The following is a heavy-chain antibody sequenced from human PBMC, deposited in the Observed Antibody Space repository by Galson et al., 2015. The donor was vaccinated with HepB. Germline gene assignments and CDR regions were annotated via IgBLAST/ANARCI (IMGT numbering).Heavy chain of an antibody. CDR1: GYSFTTNW. CDR2: IYPGDSDT. Sequence: QSGAEVKKPGESLKISCKGSGYSFTTNWIAWVRQMPGKGLEWMGTIYPGDSDTTYSPSFQGQVTFSADKSISTAYLQWTRLQASDTATYYCARHPPSYYYDITGLSHHYYYMDVWGKGTTVIVSS. V-gene: IGHV5-51*01. D-gene: IGHD3-22*01. CDR3: ARHPPSYYYDITGLSHHYYYMDV. J-gene: IGHJ6*03.